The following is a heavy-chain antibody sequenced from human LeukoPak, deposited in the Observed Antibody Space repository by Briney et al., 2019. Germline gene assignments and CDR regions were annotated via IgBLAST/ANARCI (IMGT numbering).Heavy chain of an antibody. D-gene: IGHD3-10*01. J-gene: IGHJ4*02. Sequence: PGGSLRLSCAASGFSFSNYAMAWVRQAPGKGLEWVSAIGGSGDSPSYVDSVKGRFTISRDNSKNTLYLQMNSLRAEDTAVYYCAKNERLLLWFGELYYWGQGTLVTVSS. CDR2: IGGSGDSP. CDR1: GFSFSNYA. CDR3: AKNERLLLWFGELYY. V-gene: IGHV3-23*01.